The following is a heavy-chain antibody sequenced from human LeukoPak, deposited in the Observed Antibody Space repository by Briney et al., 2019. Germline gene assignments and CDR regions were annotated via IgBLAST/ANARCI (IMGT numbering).Heavy chain of an antibody. CDR2: IYYSGST. Sequence: TPSETLSLTCTVSGGSIRNYFWSWIRQPPGKGLEWIGYIYYSGSTNYNPSLKSRVTISVDTSKNQFSLKLNSVTAADTAVYYCARSYTSTWRSPFDYWGQGTLVSVSS. D-gene: IGHD6-13*01. CDR3: ARSYTSTWRSPFDY. CDR1: GGSIRNYF. V-gene: IGHV4-59*01. J-gene: IGHJ4*02.